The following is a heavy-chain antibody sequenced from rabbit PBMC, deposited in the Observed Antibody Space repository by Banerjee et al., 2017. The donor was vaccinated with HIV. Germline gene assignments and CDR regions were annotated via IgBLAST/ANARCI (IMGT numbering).Heavy chain of an antibody. CDR3: ARDLAGVIGWNFNL. V-gene: IGHV1S45*01. Sequence: QEQLEESGGDLVKPGASLTLTCTASGFTLSPYWMCWVRQAPGKGLEWIACINTSSGNTVYASWAKGRFTISKTSSTTVTLQMTSLTAADTATYFCARDLAGVIGWNFNLWGPGTLVTVS. CDR1: GFTLSPYW. CDR2: INTSSGNT. J-gene: IGHJ4*01. D-gene: IGHD4-1*01.